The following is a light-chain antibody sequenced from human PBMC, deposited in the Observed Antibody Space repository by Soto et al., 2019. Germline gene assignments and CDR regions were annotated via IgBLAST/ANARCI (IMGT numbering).Light chain of an antibody. CDR3: QQANSFRFP. V-gene: IGKV1-12*01. J-gene: IGKJ2*01. CDR1: QGISSW. CDR2: AAS. Sequence: DIQMTQSPSSVSASVGDRVTITCRASQGISSWLAWYQQKPGQAPKLLIYAASIVQSGVPSSCSSHRCGTDFALTVGSRQREEFGTYYCQQANSFRFPFRRRPKPEIK.